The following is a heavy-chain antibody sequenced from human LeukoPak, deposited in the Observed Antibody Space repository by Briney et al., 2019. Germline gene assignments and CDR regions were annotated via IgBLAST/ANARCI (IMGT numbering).Heavy chain of an antibody. V-gene: IGHV4-59*12. Sequence: SETLSLICTVSGGTISSYYWNWIRQPPGKGLEWIGYIHDSGSTKYNPSLKSRVTISVDTSKNQFSLKLSSVTAADTAVYYCASTQIVGGSLSNNWGQGTLVTVSS. CDR2: IHDSGST. CDR3: ASTQIVGGSLSNN. CDR1: GGTISSYY. J-gene: IGHJ4*02. D-gene: IGHD1-26*01.